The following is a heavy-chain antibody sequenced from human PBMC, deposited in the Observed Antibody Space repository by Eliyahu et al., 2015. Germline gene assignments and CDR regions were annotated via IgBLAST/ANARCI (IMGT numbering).Heavy chain of an antibody. Sequence: QVTLKESGPALVKPTQTLTLTCTFSGFSLSTXGMRVSWIRQPPGKALEWLARIDWDDDKFYSTSLKTRLTISKDTSKNQVVLTMTNMDPVDTATYYCARIRGLESSSGXYFDDWGQGILVTVSS. D-gene: IGHD3-22*01. CDR3: ARIRGLESSSGXYFDD. V-gene: IGHV2-70*04. CDR1: GFSLSTXGMR. J-gene: IGHJ4*02. CDR2: IDWDDDK.